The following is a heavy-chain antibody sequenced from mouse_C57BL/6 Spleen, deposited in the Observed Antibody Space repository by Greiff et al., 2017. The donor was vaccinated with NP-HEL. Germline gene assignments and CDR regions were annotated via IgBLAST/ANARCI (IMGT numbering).Heavy chain of an antibody. V-gene: IGHV1-26*01. J-gene: IGHJ2*01. CDR2: INPNNGGT. CDR1: GYTFTDYY. CDR3: ARREGFDY. Sequence: EVRLQQSGPELVKPGASVKISCKASGYTFTDYYMNWVKQSHGKSLEWIGDINPNNGGTSYNQKFKGKATLTVDKSSSTAYMELRSLTSEDSAVYYCARREGFDYWGQGTTLTVSS.